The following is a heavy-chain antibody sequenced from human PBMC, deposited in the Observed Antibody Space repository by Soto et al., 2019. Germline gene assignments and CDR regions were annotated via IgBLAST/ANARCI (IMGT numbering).Heavy chain of an antibody. Sequence: PSETLSLTCTVSGGSISSYYWSWIRQPPGKGLEWIGYIYYIGNTNYNPSLKSRVTISVDTSKNEFSLQLSSVAAADTAVYYCARSDGRYWGQGTLVTVSS. J-gene: IGHJ4*02. CDR3: ARSDGRY. V-gene: IGHV4-59*01. CDR1: GGSISSYY. CDR2: IYYIGNT.